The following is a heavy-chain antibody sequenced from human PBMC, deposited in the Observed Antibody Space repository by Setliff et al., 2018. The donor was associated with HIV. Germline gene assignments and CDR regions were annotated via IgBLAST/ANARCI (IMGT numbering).Heavy chain of an antibody. CDR2: INPNSGGT. D-gene: IGHD6-13*01. J-gene: IGHJ4*02. CDR1: GYTFTDYY. Sequence: GASVKVSCKASGYTFTDYYMHWVRQAPGQGREWMGRINPNSGGTNHVQKFQGRLTMTRDTSINTAYMELRRLRSDDTAVYYCAGGVKGIAATGKYYFDYWGQGTLVTVSS. V-gene: IGHV1-2*06. CDR3: AGGVKGIAATGKYYFDY.